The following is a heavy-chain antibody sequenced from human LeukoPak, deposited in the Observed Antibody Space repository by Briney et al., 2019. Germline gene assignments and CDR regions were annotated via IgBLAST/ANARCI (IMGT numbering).Heavy chain of an antibody. V-gene: IGHV1-18*01. D-gene: IGHD1-26*01. J-gene: IGHJ4*02. CDR1: GCTFTSYG. Sequence: ASVKVSCKASGCTFTSYGISWVRQAPGQGLEWMGWISAYNGNTNYAQKLQGRVTMTTDTSTSTAYMELRSLRSDDTAVYYCARARATYSASSLWGQGTLVTVSS. CDR3: ARARATYSASSL. CDR2: ISAYNGNT.